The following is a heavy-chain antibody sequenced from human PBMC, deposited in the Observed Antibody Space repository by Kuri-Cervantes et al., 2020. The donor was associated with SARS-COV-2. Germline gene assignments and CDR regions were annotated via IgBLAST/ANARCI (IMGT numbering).Heavy chain of an antibody. CDR2: ISSGSYIT. CDR3: ARDAGIFGVVTRNDAFDI. CDR1: GFTFSSYA. D-gene: IGHD3-3*01. V-gene: IGHV3-23*01. J-gene: IGHJ3*02. Sequence: GGSLRLSCAASGFTFSSYAMSWVREAPGKGLEWVAAISSGSYITHYADSVKGRFTISRDDSKNTLHLQMDSLRGEDTAVYYCARDAGIFGVVTRNDAFDIWGQGTMVTVSS.